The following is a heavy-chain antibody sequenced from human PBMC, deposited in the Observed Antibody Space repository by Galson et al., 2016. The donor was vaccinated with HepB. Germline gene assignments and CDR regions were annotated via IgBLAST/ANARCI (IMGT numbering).Heavy chain of an antibody. V-gene: IGHV4-59*01. CDR2: IFYSGST. CDR3: ARGRDYYDSSGYYEGYYYYGMDV. Sequence: LSLTCTVSGGAISSYYWSWIRQPPGKGLEWIGYIFYSGSTNYNPSLKSRVTISVDTSKNQFSLKLRSVTAADTAVYYCARGRDYYDSSGYYEGYYYYGMDVWGQGTTVTVSS. D-gene: IGHD3-22*01. J-gene: IGHJ6*02. CDR1: GGAISSYY.